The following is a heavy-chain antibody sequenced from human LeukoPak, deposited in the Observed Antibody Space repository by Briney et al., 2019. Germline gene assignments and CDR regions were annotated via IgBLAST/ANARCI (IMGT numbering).Heavy chain of an antibody. J-gene: IGHJ5*02. CDR3: ARGNTAMALGGNWFDP. CDR2: ISSSGSTI. Sequence: GGSLRLSCAASGFTFNSYEMNWVRQAPGKGLEWVSYISSSGSTIYYADSVKGRFTISRDNAKNSLYLQMNSLRAEDTAVYYCARGNTAMALGGNWFDPWGQGTLVTVSS. CDR1: GFTFNSYE. V-gene: IGHV3-48*03. D-gene: IGHD5-18*01.